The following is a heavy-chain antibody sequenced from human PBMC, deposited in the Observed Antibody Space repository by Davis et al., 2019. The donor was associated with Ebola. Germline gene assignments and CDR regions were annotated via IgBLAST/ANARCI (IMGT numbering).Heavy chain of an antibody. D-gene: IGHD5-18*01. Sequence: MPSETLSLTCTVSGGSISSYYWSWIRQPPGKGLEWIGYIYYSGSTNYNPSLRSRVTISVDTSKNQFSLKLSSVTAADTAVYYCARDLIVYIYGYASPSYYYYYGMDVWGQGTTVTVSS. V-gene: IGHV4-59*01. CDR2: IYYSGST. J-gene: IGHJ6*02. CDR1: GGSISSYY. CDR3: ARDLIVYIYGYASPSYYYYYGMDV.